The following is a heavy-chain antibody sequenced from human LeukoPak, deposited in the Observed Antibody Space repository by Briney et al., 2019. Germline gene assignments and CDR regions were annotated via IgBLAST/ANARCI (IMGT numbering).Heavy chain of an antibody. V-gene: IGHV4-61*02. Sequence: SETLSLICTVSGGSISSGSCYWSWIRQPAGKGLEWIGRIYTSGSTNYNPSLKSRVTISVDTSKNQFSLKLSSVTAADTAVYYCARGSTRATLDYWGQRTLVTVSS. J-gene: IGHJ4*02. CDR3: ARGSTRATLDY. CDR2: IYTSGST. D-gene: IGHD2-2*01. CDR1: GGSISSGSCY.